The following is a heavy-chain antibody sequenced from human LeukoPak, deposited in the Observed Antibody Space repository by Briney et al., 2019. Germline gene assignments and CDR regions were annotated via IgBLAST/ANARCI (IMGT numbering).Heavy chain of an antibody. Sequence: SETLSLTCSVSVGSISTYYWSWIRQPPGKGLEWIGYIYYSGSTNYNPSLKSRVTISVDTSKNQFSLNLSSVTAADTAVYYCARSERYNSGWYFYFDYWGQGTLVTVSS. J-gene: IGHJ4*02. CDR3: ARSERYNSGWYFYFDY. CDR2: IYYSGST. CDR1: VGSISTYY. V-gene: IGHV4-59*01. D-gene: IGHD6-19*01.